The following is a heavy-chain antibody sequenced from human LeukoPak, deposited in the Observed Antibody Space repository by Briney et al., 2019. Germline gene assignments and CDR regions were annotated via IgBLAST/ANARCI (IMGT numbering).Heavy chain of an antibody. Sequence: PGGSLRLSCAASGFTFSSYAMSWVRQAPGKGLEWVSAISGSGGSTYYADSVKGRFTISRDNSKNTLYLQMNSLRAEDTAVYYCAREGGDYGDPKLNYWGQGTLVTVSS. J-gene: IGHJ4*02. CDR1: GFTFSSYA. CDR3: AREGGDYGDPKLNY. V-gene: IGHV3-23*01. D-gene: IGHD4-17*01. CDR2: ISGSGGST.